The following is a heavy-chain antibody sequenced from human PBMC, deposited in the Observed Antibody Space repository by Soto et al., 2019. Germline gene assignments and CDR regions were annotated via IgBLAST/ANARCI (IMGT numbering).Heavy chain of an antibody. CDR2: IIPIFGTA. CDR3: ARSYDSSGYYANYGFDY. D-gene: IGHD3-22*01. CDR1: GGTFSSYA. V-gene: IGHV1-69*13. Sequence: SVKVSCKASGGTFSSYAISWVRQAPGQGLEWMGGIIPIFGTANYAQKFQGRVTITADESTSTAYMELSSLRSEDTAVYYCARSYDSSGYYANYGFDYWGQGTLVTVSS. J-gene: IGHJ4*02.